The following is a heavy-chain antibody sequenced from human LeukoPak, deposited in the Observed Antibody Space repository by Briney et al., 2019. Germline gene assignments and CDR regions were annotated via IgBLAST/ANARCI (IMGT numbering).Heavy chain of an antibody. CDR1: GYTFTSYY. CDR2: IIPIFGTA. J-gene: IGHJ4*02. D-gene: IGHD2-2*01. Sequence: ASVKVSCKASGYTFTSYYMHWVRQAPGQGLEWMGGIIPIFGTANYAQKFQGRVTITTDESTSTAYMELSSLRSEDTAVYYCARGAWGSSLDYWGQGTLVTVSS. CDR3: ARGAWGSSLDY. V-gene: IGHV1-69*05.